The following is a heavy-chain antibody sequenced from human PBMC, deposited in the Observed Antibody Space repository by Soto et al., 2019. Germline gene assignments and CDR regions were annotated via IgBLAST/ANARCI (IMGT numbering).Heavy chain of an antibody. CDR1: GYTFTSYY. V-gene: IGHV1-46*01. J-gene: IGHJ2*01. Sequence: GASVKVSCKASGYTFTSYYIHWVRQAPGQGLEWMGIINPSGGSTRYAQKFQGRVTMTRDTSTSTVYMELSSLRSEDTAIYYCASYYETSGSDYWYFDLWGRGTLVTVSS. CDR2: INPSGGST. CDR3: ASYYETSGSDYWYFDL. D-gene: IGHD3-22*01.